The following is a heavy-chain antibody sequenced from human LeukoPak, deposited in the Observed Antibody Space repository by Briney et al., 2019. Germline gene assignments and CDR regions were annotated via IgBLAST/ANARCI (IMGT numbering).Heavy chain of an antibody. CDR2: INPNNGGT. Sequence: ASVKVSCKASGYTFTGYYMHWVRQAPGQGLEWMGWINPNNGGTSYAQKFQGRVTMTRDTSITTAYMELPSLTSEDTAVYYCARGYSSPVPNFDYWGQGTLVTVSS. V-gene: IGHV1-2*02. D-gene: IGHD6-13*01. J-gene: IGHJ4*02. CDR1: GYTFTGYY. CDR3: ARGYSSPVPNFDY.